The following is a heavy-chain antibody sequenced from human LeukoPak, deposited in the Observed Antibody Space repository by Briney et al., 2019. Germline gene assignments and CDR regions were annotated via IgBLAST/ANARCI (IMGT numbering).Heavy chain of an antibody. CDR1: GFTFSSYA. CDR3: AKVEGSHSSSPVGA. Sequence: GGSPRLSCAASGFTFSSYAMSWVRQAPGKGLEWVSAISGSGGSTYYADSVKGRFTISRDNSKNTLYLQMNSLRAEDTAVYYCAKVEGSHSSSPVGAWGQGTLVTVSS. D-gene: IGHD6-6*01. J-gene: IGHJ5*02. CDR2: ISGSGGST. V-gene: IGHV3-23*01.